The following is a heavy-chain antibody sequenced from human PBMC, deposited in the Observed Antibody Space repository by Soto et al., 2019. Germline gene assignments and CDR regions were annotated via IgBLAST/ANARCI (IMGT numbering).Heavy chain of an antibody. CDR1: GGSITSTDYY. J-gene: IGHJ5*02. CDR3: ATTSLSHDSSDRNHWFNP. V-gene: IGHV4-39*01. Sequence: QLQLQESGPGLVKPSETLSLTCTVSGGSITSTDYYWAWIRQPPGKGLEWIGSLYYRGSAYYNPSLKSRVVMSVATSKNKFSLNLTSVSATDTAIYYCATTSLSHDSSDRNHWFNPWGQGTLVTVSS. CDR2: LYYRGSA. D-gene: IGHD3-22*01.